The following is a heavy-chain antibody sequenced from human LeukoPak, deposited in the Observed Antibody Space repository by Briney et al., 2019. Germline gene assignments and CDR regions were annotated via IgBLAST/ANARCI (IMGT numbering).Heavy chain of an antibody. D-gene: IGHD1-14*01. Sequence: PGGSLRLSCAVSGFTFSSYWMSWVRQAPGKGLEWVGNIKEDGSEKYYVDSVKGRFTISRDNAKNSLYLQMNSLRAEDTAVYYCARYSFETDIDYWGQGTLVTVSS. CDR3: ARYSFETDIDY. V-gene: IGHV3-7*01. CDR1: GFTFSSYW. CDR2: IKEDGSEK. J-gene: IGHJ4*02.